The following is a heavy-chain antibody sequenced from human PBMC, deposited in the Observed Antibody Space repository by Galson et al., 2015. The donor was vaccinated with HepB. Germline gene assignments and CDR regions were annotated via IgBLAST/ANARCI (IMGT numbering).Heavy chain of an antibody. CDR2: IIPIFGTA. CDR1: GGTFSSYA. D-gene: IGHD2-2*01. Sequence: SVKVSCKASGGTFSSYAISWVRQAPGQGLEWMGGIIPIFGTANYAQKFQGRVTITADESTSTAYMELSSLRSEDTAVYYCARARLGYCSSTSCYYRAGFDYWGQGTLVTVSS. V-gene: IGHV1-69*13. CDR3: ARARLGYCSSTSCYYRAGFDY. J-gene: IGHJ4*02.